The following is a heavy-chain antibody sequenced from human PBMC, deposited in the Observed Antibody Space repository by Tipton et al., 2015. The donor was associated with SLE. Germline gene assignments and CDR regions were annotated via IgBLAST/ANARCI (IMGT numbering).Heavy chain of an antibody. CDR2: ISASGGSS. J-gene: IGHJ4*02. V-gene: IGHV3-23*01. D-gene: IGHD2-2*01. CDR1: GFTFKSYA. CDR3: AKDSLCSITSCYRY. Sequence: GSLRLSCAASGFTFKSYAMNWVRQAPGKGLEWVSSISASGGSSNYADSVKGRFTISRDNSKNTLYLQMKSLRAEDTAVYYCAKDSLCSITSCYRYWGQGTLVTVSS.